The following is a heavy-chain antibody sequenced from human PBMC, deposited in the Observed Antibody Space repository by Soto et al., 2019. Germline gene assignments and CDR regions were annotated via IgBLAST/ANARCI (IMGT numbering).Heavy chain of an antibody. J-gene: IGHJ4*02. V-gene: IGHV3-15*01. CDR1: GFTFTNVW. CDR2: IKSETDGGTT. D-gene: IGHD3-22*01. Sequence: PGGSLRLSCAASGFTFTNVWMSWVRQAPGKGLEWVGRIKSETDGGTTDYAGPVKGRFTISRDESKNSVYLQMNSLKTEDTAVYYCVRTTYFSDSSGYTRCFDYWGQGTLVTVSS. CDR3: VRTTYFSDSSGYTRCFDY.